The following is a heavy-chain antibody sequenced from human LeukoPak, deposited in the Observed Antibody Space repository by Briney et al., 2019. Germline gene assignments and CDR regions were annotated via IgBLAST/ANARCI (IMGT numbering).Heavy chain of an antibody. CDR1: GYTFTSYY. V-gene: IGHV1-46*01. J-gene: IGHJ4*02. Sequence: ASVKVSCKASGYTFTSYYMHWVRQAPGQGLEWMGIINPSGGSTSYAQKLQGRVTMTTDTSTSTAYMELRSLRSDDTAVYYCAMSEVRGVIPYWGQGTLVTVSS. CDR2: INPSGGST. D-gene: IGHD3-10*01. CDR3: AMSEVRGVIPY.